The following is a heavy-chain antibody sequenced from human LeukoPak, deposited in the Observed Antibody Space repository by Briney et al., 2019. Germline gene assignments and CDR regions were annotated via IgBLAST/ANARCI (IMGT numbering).Heavy chain of an antibody. J-gene: IGHJ4*02. V-gene: IGHV3-21*04. D-gene: IGHD4/OR15-4a*01. CDR2: ISSSGDYK. CDR3: ARRAGAYSHPYDY. CDR1: GFTFSTYS. Sequence: PGGSLRLSCAASGFTFSTYSMNWVRQAPGEGLQWVSSISSSGDYKYYADSVKGRLTISRDNAKNSLYLQMDSLRAEDTVVYYCARRAGAYSHPYDYWGQGTLVTVSS.